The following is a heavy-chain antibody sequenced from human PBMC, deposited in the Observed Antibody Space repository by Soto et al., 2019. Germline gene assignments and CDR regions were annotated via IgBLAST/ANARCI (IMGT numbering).Heavy chain of an antibody. D-gene: IGHD6-13*01. CDR2: ISSSGSTI. V-gene: IGHV3-48*03. CDR3: ARDLGYSSSFKGMDV. Sequence: PGGSLRPSCAASGFTFSSYEMNWGRQAPGKGLEWVSYISSSGSTIYYADSVKGRFTISRDNAKNSLYLQMNSLRAEDTAVYYCARDLGYSSSFKGMDVWGQGTTVTVSS. J-gene: IGHJ6*02. CDR1: GFTFSSYE.